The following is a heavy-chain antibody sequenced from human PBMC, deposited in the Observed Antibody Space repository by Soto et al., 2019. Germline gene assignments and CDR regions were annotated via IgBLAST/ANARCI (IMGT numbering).Heavy chain of an antibody. Sequence: GAAVKVSCKASGGTFSSYAISWVRQAPGQGLEWMGGIIPIFGTANYAQKFQGRVTITADESTSTAYMELSSLRSEDTAVYYCAIFTVHAFDIWGQGTMVTVSS. CDR3: AIFTVHAFDI. D-gene: IGHD4-17*01. CDR2: IIPIFGTA. CDR1: GGTFSSYA. J-gene: IGHJ3*02. V-gene: IGHV1-69*13.